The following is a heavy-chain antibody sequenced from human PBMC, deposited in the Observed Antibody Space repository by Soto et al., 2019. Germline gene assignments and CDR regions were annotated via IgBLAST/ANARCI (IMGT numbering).Heavy chain of an antibody. J-gene: IGHJ4*02. Sequence: GASVKVSCKASGGTFSSYAISWVRQAPGQGLEWMGGIIPIFGTANYAQKFQGRVTITADKSTSTAYMELSSLRSEDTAVYYCAGQLLRDALARVPFDYWGQGTLVTVSS. V-gene: IGHV1-69*06. CDR2: IIPIFGTA. CDR3: AGQLLRDALARVPFDY. CDR1: GGTFSSYA. D-gene: IGHD6-6*01.